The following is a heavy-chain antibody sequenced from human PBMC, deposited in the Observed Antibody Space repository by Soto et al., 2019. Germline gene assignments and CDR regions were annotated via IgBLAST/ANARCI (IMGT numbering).Heavy chain of an antibody. J-gene: IGHJ4*02. D-gene: IGHD3-10*01. Sequence: EVQLVESGGGLIQPGGSLRLSCAVSGFTVSNNYMSWVRQAPGKGLEGVSVIYSGGYTAYGDSVKGRFTISRDNSKNTQYLQIKTLGPRATALYYCATQPGGGVYWGQGTLVTVSS. CDR2: IYSGGYT. V-gene: IGHV3-53*01. CDR1: GFTVSNNY. CDR3: ATQPGGGVY.